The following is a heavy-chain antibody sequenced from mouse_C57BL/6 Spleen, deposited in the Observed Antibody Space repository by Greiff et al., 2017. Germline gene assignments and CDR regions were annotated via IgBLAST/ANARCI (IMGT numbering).Heavy chain of an antibody. CDR2: IHPNSGST. J-gene: IGHJ2*01. CDR3: ARGDYASIYRGFSEY. V-gene: IGHV1-64*01. Sequence: QVQLQQPGAELVKPGASVKLSCKASGYTFTSYWMHWVKQRPGQGLEWIGMIHPNSGSTNYNEKFKSKATLTVDKSSSTAYMQLSSLTSEDSAVYVSARGDYASIYRGFSEYWGEGTTLTVSP. D-gene: IGHD1-1*01. CDR1: GYTFTSYW.